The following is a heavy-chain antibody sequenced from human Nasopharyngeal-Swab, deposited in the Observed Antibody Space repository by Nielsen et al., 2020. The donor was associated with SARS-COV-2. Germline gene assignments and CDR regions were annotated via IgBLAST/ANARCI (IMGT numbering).Heavy chain of an antibody. CDR3: TTDLRSAGLTKNRLSLWFGELRRTNWFDP. V-gene: IGHV3-15*01. Sequence: WIRQPPGKRLEWVGRIKSKTDGGTTDYAAPVKGRFTISRDDSKNTLYLQMNSLKTEDTAVYYCTTDLRSAGLTKNRLSLWFGELRRTNWFDPWGQGTLVTVSS. CDR2: IKSKTDGGTT. J-gene: IGHJ5*02. D-gene: IGHD3-10*01.